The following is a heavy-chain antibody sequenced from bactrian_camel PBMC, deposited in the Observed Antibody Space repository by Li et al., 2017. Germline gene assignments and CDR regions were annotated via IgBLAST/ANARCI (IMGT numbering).Heavy chain of an antibody. V-gene: IGHV3S40*01. J-gene: IGHJ4*01. CDR1: GFTVSSYD. Sequence: VQLVESGGTLVQPGESLRLSCVGSGFTVSSYDMSWVRQAPKTGLEWVASITPGGGTTYYTDSVKGRFTISRDNATNTVYLQMNSLKPEDTAVYYCVSLVGRPLVHQGTQVTVS. CDR2: ITPGGGTT. D-gene: IGHD2*01.